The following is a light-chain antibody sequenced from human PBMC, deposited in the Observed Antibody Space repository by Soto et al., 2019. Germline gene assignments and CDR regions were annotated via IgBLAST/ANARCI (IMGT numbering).Light chain of an antibody. J-gene: IGKJ1*01. CDR2: GAS. V-gene: IGKV3-20*01. Sequence: EIVLTQSPGTLALSPGERATLSCRASQSVSSSYLAWYQQKPGQAPRLRTYGASSRATGIPDRFSGSGSGTDFSLTISRLEPEDFAVYYCQQYGSSPWTFGQGTKVELK. CDR1: QSVSSSY. CDR3: QQYGSSPWT.